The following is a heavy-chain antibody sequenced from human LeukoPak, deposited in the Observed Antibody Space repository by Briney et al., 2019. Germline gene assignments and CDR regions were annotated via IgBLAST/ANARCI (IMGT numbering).Heavy chain of an antibody. D-gene: IGHD3-22*01. J-gene: IGHJ4*02. CDR3: TRTILGYYYDSSGYWFDY. V-gene: IGHV3-49*04. Sequence: PGRSLRLSCTASAFTFGDYATSCVPPAPGQGRGWVCFIRSKAYGGTTEYAASVKCRFTISRDDSKSSAYLQMNSLKTEDTAVYYCTRTILGYYYDSSGYWFDYWGQGTLVTVSS. CDR1: AFTFGDYA. CDR2: IRSKAYGGTT.